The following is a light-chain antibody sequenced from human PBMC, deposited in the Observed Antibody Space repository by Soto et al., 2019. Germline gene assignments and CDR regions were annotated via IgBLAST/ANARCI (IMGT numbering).Light chain of an antibody. CDR1: QGIGSY. CDR3: QQFDSYPLT. CDR2: DVS. J-gene: IGKJ4*01. Sequence: DIQLTQSPSFLSASVGDRVTITCRASQGIGSYFAWYQLKPGNAPKLLIYDVSTLQSGVASRFSGSGSGTEFTLTISRLQPEDFATYFCQQFDSYPLTFGGGTKVEIK. V-gene: IGKV1-9*01.